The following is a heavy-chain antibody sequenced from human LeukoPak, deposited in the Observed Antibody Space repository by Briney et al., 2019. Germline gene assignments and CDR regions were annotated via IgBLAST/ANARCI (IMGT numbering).Heavy chain of an antibody. CDR3: ARDSYYYGSGIDY. D-gene: IGHD3-10*01. Sequence: SETLSLTCAVYGGAFSGYYWSWIRQPPGKGLEWIGEINHSGSTNYNPSLKSRVTISVDASQNQFSLNLNSVTAADTAVYCCARDSYYYGSGIDYWGQGTLVTVSS. J-gene: IGHJ4*02. CDR2: INHSGST. CDR1: GGAFSGYY. V-gene: IGHV4-34*01.